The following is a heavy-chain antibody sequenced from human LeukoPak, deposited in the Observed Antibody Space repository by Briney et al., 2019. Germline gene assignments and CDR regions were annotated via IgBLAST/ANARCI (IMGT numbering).Heavy chain of an antibody. D-gene: IGHD4-17*01. CDR1: GFTFSTYG. CDR2: IWYDGSYK. CDR3: ARGRYGDFCYCEY. Sequence: PGTSLRLSCAASGFTFSTYGMHWVRQAPGTGLECVALIWYDGSYKYYADSVKGRFTISRDNSKNTLYLQINSLRAEDTAVYYCARGRYGDFCYCEYWGQGTLVTVSS. J-gene: IGHJ4*02. V-gene: IGHV3-33*01.